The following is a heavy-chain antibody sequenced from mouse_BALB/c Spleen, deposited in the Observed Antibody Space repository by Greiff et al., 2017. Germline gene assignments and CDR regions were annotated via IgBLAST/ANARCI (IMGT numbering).Heavy chain of an antibody. CDR1: GYSFTSYY. Sequence: EVQLQESGAELARPGASVKMSCKASGYSFTSYYMHWVKQSHGKSLEWIGYIDPFNGGTSYNQKFKGKATLTVDKSSSTAYMHLSSLTSEDSAVYYCAREEGKYYAMDYWGQGTSVTVSS. J-gene: IGHJ4*01. CDR3: AREEGKYYAMDY. CDR2: IDPFNGGT. V-gene: IGHV1S29*02.